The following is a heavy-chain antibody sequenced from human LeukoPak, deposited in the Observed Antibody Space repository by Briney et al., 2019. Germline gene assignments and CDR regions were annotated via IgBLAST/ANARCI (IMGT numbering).Heavy chain of an antibody. J-gene: IGHJ4*02. CDR2: IYYSGST. Sequence: SETLSLTCTVSGGSISSYYWSWIRQPPGKGLEWIGYIYYSGSTNYNPSLKSRVTISVDTSKNQFSLKLSSVTAADTAVYYCASTNYGGNSGPDYWGQGTLVTVSS. CDR1: GGSISSYY. D-gene: IGHD4-23*01. V-gene: IGHV4-59*01. CDR3: ASTNYGGNSGPDY.